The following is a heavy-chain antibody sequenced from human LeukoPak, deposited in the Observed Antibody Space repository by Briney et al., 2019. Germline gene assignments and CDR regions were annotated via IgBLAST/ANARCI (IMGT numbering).Heavy chain of an antibody. CDR3: ARDQNFSRRSGWFDP. CDR1: GGSFSDYS. D-gene: IGHD1-14*01. J-gene: IGHJ5*02. CDR2: INHSGGT. Sequence: PSETLSLTCAVYGGSFSDYSWSWIRQPPGKGPEWIGEINHSGGTNHNPSLMSRVIMSVDTSKNQFSLKVSSVTAADTAVYYCARDQNFSRRSGWFDPWGQGTLVTVSS. V-gene: IGHV4-34*01.